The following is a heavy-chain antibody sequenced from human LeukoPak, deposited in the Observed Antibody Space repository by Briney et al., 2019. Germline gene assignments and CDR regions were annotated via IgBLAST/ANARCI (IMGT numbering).Heavy chain of an antibody. Sequence: GSLRLSCAASGFTFSSYAMSWVRQAPGKGLEWIGEINHSGSTNYNPSLKSRVTISVDTSKNQFSLKLSSVTAADTAVYYCARSGPYTSLDAFDIWGQGTMVTVSS. CDR3: ARSGPYTSLDAFDI. CDR1: GFTFSSYA. V-gene: IGHV4-34*01. D-gene: IGHD1-26*01. CDR2: INHSGST. J-gene: IGHJ3*02.